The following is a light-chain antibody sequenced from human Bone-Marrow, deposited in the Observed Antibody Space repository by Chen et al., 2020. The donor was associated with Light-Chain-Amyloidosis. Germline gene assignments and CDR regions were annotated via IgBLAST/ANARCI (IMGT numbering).Light chain of an antibody. CDR2: WAS. J-gene: IGKJ2*01. CDR3: QQYFITPYT. Sequence: DIVMTQSPDSLAVSLCERATINCKSSQTVLYTSNNKNFLAWYQQKPGQPPKLLIYWASTRESGVPDRFSGSGSGTDFTLTVSSLQAEDVAVYYCQQYFITPYTFGQGTKLEIK. CDR1: QTVLYTSNNKNF. V-gene: IGKV4-1*01.